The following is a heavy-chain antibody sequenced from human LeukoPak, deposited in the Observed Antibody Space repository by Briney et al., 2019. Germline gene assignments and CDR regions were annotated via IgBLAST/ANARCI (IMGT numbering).Heavy chain of an antibody. D-gene: IGHD3-22*01. V-gene: IGHV1-69*04. CDR2: IIPILGIA. CDR1: GGTFSSYA. CDR3: ARDPDDYYDSSGYYYVFDY. J-gene: IGHJ4*02. Sequence: SVKVSCKASGGTFSSYAISWVRQAPGQGLEWMGRIIPILGIANYAQKFQGRVTITADKSTSTAYMELSSLRSEDTAVYYCARDPDDYYDSSGYYYVFDYWGQGTLVTDPS.